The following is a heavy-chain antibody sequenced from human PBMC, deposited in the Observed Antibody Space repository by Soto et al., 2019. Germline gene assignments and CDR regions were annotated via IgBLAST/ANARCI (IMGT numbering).Heavy chain of an antibody. V-gene: IGHV3-48*02. D-gene: IGHD3-10*01. CDR1: GFTFSSYN. J-gene: IGHJ4*02. CDR2: ISSSSSTI. CDR3: ARDVFYYASGTYHANFDY. Sequence: EAQLVESGGGLGQPGGSLRLSCAASGFTFSSYNMNWVRQAPGKGLEWVSHISSSSSTIYYADSVKGRFTISRDNAKNSLYLQMNSLRDEDTAIYYCARDVFYYASGTYHANFDYWGQGTLVTVSS.